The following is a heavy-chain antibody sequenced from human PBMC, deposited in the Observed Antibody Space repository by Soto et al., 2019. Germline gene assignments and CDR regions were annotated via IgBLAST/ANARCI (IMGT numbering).Heavy chain of an antibody. Sequence: EVQLLESGGDLVQPGGSLRLSCAASGFTFSNYGMNWVRQAPGKGLEWVSGISGSGGDTDYIDSVKGRFTISRDNSKNMLYVPMSSLRAADTALYFCAQGECGSGCPIWGQGTLVTVSP. CDR2: ISGSGGDT. CDR1: GFTFSNYG. J-gene: IGHJ4*02. D-gene: IGHD3-16*01. V-gene: IGHV3-23*01. CDR3: AQGECGSGCPI.